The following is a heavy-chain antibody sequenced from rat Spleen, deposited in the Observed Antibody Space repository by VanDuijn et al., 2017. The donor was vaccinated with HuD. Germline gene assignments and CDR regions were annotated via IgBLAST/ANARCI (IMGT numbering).Heavy chain of an antibody. D-gene: IGHD1-9*01. CDR1: GFIFSNFD. V-gene: IGHV5-29*01. Sequence: EVQLVESGGGLVQPGRSLKLSCAASGFIFSNFDMAWVRQAPTKGLEWVASISYDGGRNFYRDSLKGRFTISRDYASSTLYLQMNSLRSEDTATYYCARHGYTSYFDSWGQGVMVTVSS. CDR2: ISYDGGRN. CDR3: ARHGYTSYFDS. J-gene: IGHJ2*01.